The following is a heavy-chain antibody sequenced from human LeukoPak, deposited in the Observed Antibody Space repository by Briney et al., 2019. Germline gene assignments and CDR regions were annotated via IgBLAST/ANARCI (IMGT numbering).Heavy chain of an antibody. CDR3: ARLMRPPWRVDSYYNYYMDV. Sequence: SSETLSLTCAVYGGSFSGYYWSWIRQPPRKGLEWIGEINHSGSTNYNPSLKSRVTISVDTSKNQFSLKLSSVTAADTAVYFCARLMRPPWRVDSYYNYYMDVWGKGTTVTISS. CDR1: GGSFSGYY. V-gene: IGHV4-34*01. D-gene: IGHD3-16*01. CDR2: INHSGST. J-gene: IGHJ6*03.